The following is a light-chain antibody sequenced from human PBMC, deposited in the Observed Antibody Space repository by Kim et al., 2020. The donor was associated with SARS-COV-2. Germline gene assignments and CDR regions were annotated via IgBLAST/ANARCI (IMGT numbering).Light chain of an antibody. CDR2: GAS. J-gene: IGKJ5*01. CDR1: QSVSSSY. Sequence: EIVLTQSPGTLSLSPGERATLSCRASQSVSSSYLAWYQQKPGQAPRLLIYGASSRATGIPDRVSGSGSGTDFTLTISRLEPEDFAVYYCQQYGSSPIAFGEGTRLEIK. CDR3: QQYGSSPIA. V-gene: IGKV3-20*01.